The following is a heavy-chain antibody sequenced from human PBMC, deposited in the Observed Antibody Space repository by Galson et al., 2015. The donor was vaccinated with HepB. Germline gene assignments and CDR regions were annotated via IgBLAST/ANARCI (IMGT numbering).Heavy chain of an antibody. D-gene: IGHD2-21*01. CDR2: ICSGGHG. CDR1: GFIVKSSY. V-gene: IGHV3-53*01. Sequence: SLRLSCAASGFIVKSSYMSWVRQAPGKGLQWVSTICSGGHGYYTDSVKGRFSISRDTNKNTIFLQMNNLGADDTAVYYCASPFCIDSNCYPLWHWGQGTLVTVSS. J-gene: IGHJ4*02. CDR3: ASPFCIDSNCYPLWH.